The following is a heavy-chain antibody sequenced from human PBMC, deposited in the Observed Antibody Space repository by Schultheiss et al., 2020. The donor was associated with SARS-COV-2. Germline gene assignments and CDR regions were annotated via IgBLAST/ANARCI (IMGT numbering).Heavy chain of an antibody. J-gene: IGHJ4*02. CDR1: GGSISSYY. CDR2: IYTSGST. V-gene: IGHV4-4*07. Sequence: SETLSLTCTVSGGSISSYYWSWIRQPAGKGLEWIGRIYTSGSTNYNPSLKSRVTMSVDTSKNHFSLKLSSVTAADTAVYYCARGHVDTAMVTVFDYWGQGTLVTVSS. D-gene: IGHD5-18*01. CDR3: ARGHVDTAMVTVFDY.